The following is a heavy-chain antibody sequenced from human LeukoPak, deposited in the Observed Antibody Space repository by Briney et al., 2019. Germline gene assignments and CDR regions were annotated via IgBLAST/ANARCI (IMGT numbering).Heavy chain of an antibody. Sequence: KPSETLSLTCSVSGGSISLYYWSWIRQPPGKGLEWIGSIYYSGTTNYNPSLKSRVTISVDTSKNQFSLKLSSVTAADTAVYYCARGGLLPGDGMDVWGQGTTVTVSS. V-gene: IGHV4-59*01. CDR3: ARGGLLPGDGMDV. CDR1: GGSISLYY. CDR2: IYYSGTT. J-gene: IGHJ6*02. D-gene: IGHD2-15*01.